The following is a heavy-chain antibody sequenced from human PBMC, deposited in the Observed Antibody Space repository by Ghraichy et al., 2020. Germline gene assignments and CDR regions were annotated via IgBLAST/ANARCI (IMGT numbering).Heavy chain of an antibody. CDR3: ARQYCGGDCPKYYFDY. CDR1: GGSISSYY. CDR2: IYTSGST. Sequence: SETLSLTCTVSGGSISSYYWSWIRQPAGKGLEWIGRIYTSGSTNYNPSLKSRVTMSVDTSKNQFSLKLSSVTAADTAVYYCARQYCGGDCPKYYFDYLGQGTLVTVSS. V-gene: IGHV4-4*07. J-gene: IGHJ4*02. D-gene: IGHD2-21*02.